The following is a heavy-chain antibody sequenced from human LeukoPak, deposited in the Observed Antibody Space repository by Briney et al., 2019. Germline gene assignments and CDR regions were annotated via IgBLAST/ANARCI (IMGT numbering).Heavy chain of an antibody. CDR2: ISSSGSGT. CDR1: GFTFSSYA. V-gene: IGHV3-23*01. J-gene: IGHJ5*02. D-gene: IGHD6-6*01. Sequence: GGSLRLSCAASGFTFSSYAMSWVRQAPGKGLEWVSVISSSGSGTYYADSVRGRFTISRDNSKNTLDLQMHSLRAEDTAVYYCDKGPTYTSSSRFDPWGEGTLVTVSS. CDR3: DKGPTYTSSSRFDP.